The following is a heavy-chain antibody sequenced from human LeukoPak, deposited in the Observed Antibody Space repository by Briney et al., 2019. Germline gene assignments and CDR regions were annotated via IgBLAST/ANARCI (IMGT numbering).Heavy chain of an antibody. D-gene: IGHD1-26*01. J-gene: IGHJ4*02. Sequence: SETLSLTCTVSGDSVSSYYWTWIRQPAGKRLEWIGRIYSSGTTHYNPSLKSRVTMSVDTSKNQFTLKLSSVTAADTAVYYCAREGSSRPFDYWGQGTLVTVSS. V-gene: IGHV4-4*07. CDR3: AREGSSRPFDY. CDR1: GDSVSSYY. CDR2: IYSSGTT.